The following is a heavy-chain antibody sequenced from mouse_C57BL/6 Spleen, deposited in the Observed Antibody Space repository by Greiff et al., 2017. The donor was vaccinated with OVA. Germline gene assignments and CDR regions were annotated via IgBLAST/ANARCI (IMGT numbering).Heavy chain of an antibody. D-gene: IGHD2-1*01. V-gene: IGHV1-64*01. CDR2: IHPNSGST. J-gene: IGHJ4*01. CDR3: ARKRGNGGGGYAMDY. Sequence: QVQLQQPGAELVKPGASVKLSCKASGYTFTSYWMHWVKQRPGQGLEWIGMIHPNSGSTNYNEKFKSKATLTVDKSSSTAYMQLSSLTSEDSAVYYCARKRGNGGGGYAMDYWGQGTSVTVSS. CDR1: GYTFTSYW.